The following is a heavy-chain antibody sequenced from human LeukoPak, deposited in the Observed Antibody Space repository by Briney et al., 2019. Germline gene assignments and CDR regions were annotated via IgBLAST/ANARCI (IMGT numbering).Heavy chain of an antibody. D-gene: IGHD3-3*01. J-gene: IGHJ4*02. CDR2: IYHSGST. V-gene: IGHV4-38-2*02. CDR3: ARDGYDFWSGYYTN. CDR1: GYSISSGYY. Sequence: PSETLSLTCAVSGYSISSGYYWGWIRQPPGKGLEWIGSIYHSGSTYYNPSLKSRVTISVDTSKTQFSLKLSSVTAADTAVYYCARDGYDFWSGYYTNWGQGTLVTVSS.